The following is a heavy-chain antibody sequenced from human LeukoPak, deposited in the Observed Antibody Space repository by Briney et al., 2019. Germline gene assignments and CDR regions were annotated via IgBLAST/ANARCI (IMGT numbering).Heavy chain of an antibody. CDR3: ARGNCGGDCYSYYYYGMDV. Sequence: ASVKVSCKASGYTFTSYGISWVRQAPGQGLEWMGWINAYNGNTNYAQKLQGRVTMTTDTSTSTAYMELRSLRSDDTAVYYCARGNCGGDCYSYYYYGMDVWGQGTTVTVSS. V-gene: IGHV1-18*01. CDR2: INAYNGNT. J-gene: IGHJ6*02. D-gene: IGHD2-21*02. CDR1: GYTFTSYG.